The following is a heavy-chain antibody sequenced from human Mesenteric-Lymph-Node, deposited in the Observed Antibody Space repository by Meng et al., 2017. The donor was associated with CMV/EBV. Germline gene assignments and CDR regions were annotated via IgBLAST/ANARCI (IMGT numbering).Heavy chain of an antibody. CDR1: GYTFTSYD. CDR3: ARGRYSSGWYRYGMDV. CDR2: MNHNSGNT. D-gene: IGHD6-19*01. J-gene: IGHJ6*02. V-gene: IGHV1-8*01. Sequence: ASVKVSCKASGYTFTSYDINWVRQATGQGLEWMGWMNHNSGNTGYAQKFQGRVTMTRNTSISTAYMELSSLRSEDTAVYYCARGRYSSGWYRYGMDVWGQGTTVTVSS.